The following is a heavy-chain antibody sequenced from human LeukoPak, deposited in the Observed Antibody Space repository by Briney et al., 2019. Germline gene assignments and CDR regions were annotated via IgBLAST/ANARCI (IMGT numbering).Heavy chain of an antibody. CDR2: ISAYNGNT. J-gene: IGHJ3*02. Sequence: ASVKVSCKASGYTFTTYGISWVRQSPGQGLEWMRWISAYNGNTNYSQKFQGTVTMTTDTSTSTAYMELRSLRSEDTAVYYCATPFGVVIRALDICGQGTMVTVSS. V-gene: IGHV1-18*01. D-gene: IGHD3-3*01. CDR1: GYTFTTYG. CDR3: ATPFGVVIRALDI.